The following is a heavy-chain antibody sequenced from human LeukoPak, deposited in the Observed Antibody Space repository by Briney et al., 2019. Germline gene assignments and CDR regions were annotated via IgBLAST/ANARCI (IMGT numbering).Heavy chain of an antibody. J-gene: IGHJ4*02. V-gene: IGHV4-59*12. CDR3: ARDALVLYDSSGNFDY. Sequence: SETLSLTCTVSGGSISSYYWSWIRQPPGKGLEWIGYIYYSGSTNYNPSLKSRVTISVETSKNQFSLKLSSVTAADTAVYYCARDALVLYDSSGNFDYWGQGTLVTVSS. D-gene: IGHD3-22*01. CDR1: GGSISSYY. CDR2: IYYSGST.